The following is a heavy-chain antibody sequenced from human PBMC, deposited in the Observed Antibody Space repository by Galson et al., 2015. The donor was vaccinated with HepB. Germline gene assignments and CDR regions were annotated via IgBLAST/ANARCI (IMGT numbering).Heavy chain of an antibody. Sequence: SLRLSCAASRFTFTRYAMHWVRQAPGKGLEWLAVISGDGKDTYYIDSVKGRFTISRDNFKNMVYLQMNSLRPDDTAVYYCAKDLAGYGAFDIWGQGTVVTLSS. CDR1: RFTFTRYA. D-gene: IGHD3-9*01. CDR3: AKDLAGYGAFDI. J-gene: IGHJ3*02. V-gene: IGHV3-30*04. CDR2: ISGDGKDT.